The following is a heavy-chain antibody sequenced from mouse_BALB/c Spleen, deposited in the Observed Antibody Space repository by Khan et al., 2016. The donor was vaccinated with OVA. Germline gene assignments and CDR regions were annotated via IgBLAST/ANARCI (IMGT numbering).Heavy chain of an antibody. CDR2: IYPGGYDT. CDR3: ARWSTCYFDV. J-gene: IGHJ1*01. V-gene: IGHV1-63*02. D-gene: IGHD2-1*01. Sequence: VQLQESGGEVERPGTSVKISCKASGYTFTNYGLGWVRQRPGHGLEWIGDIYPGGYDTKYDEQFKGQATLSVETSASTANMQLSNLTSEDAAVYVCARWSTCYFDVWGEGTTVTVSS. CDR1: GYTFTNYG.